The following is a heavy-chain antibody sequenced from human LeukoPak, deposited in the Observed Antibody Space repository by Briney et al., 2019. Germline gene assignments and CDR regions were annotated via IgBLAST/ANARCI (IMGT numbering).Heavy chain of an antibody. D-gene: IGHD5-18*01. CDR3: AKDIRRGYNFGYDQFAY. Sequence: GGSLRLSCAASGFTFSSYVMHWVRQAPGKGLEWVAIISYDGSNEYYADSVKGRFTISRDNSKNTVSLQMNSLTAEDTALYYCAKDIRRGYNFGYDQFAYWGQGTLVTVSS. CDR2: ISYDGSNE. CDR1: GFTFSSYV. V-gene: IGHV3-30*04. J-gene: IGHJ4*02.